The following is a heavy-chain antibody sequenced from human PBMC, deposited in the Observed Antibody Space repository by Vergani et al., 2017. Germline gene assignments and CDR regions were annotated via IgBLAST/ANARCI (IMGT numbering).Heavy chain of an antibody. CDR1: GFTFGDFA. J-gene: IGHJ4*02. D-gene: IGHD4-17*01. CDR2: IRSKAYGGTT. Sequence: EVQLVESGGGLVQPGRSLRLSCTASGFTFGDFAMSWVRQAPGKGLEWVGFIRSKAYGGTTEYAASVKGRFTISRDDSKSMAYLQMNSLKTEDTAVYYCTRDYGDYSGHDYWGQGTLVTVSS. CDR3: TRDYGDYSGHDY. V-gene: IGHV3-49*04.